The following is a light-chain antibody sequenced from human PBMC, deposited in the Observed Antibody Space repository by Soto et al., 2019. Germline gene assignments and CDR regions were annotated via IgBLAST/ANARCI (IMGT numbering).Light chain of an antibody. CDR2: EVS. V-gene: IGLV2-14*01. CDR3: SSYTSSSTSYV. J-gene: IGLJ1*01. Sequence: QSALTQPAPVSGSPGQSITISCTGTSSDVGGYNYVSWYQQHPGKAPKLMIYEVSNRPSGVSNRFSGSKSGNTASLTISGLQAEDEADYYCSSYTSSSTSYVFGTGTKVTVL. CDR1: SSDVGGYNY.